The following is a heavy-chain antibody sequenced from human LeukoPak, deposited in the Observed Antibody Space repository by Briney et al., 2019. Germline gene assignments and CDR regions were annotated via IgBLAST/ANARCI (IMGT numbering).Heavy chain of an antibody. D-gene: IGHD1-1*01. CDR2: IYWDDDK. V-gene: IGHV2-5*02. J-gene: IGHJ5*02. Sequence: SGPTLVKPSQTLTLTCNFSGFSLTTYGVSVGWIRQPPGRALEWLALIYWDDDKRYSPSLENRLTVTKDTSKNQVVLTMTNMDPVDTATYYCAHMMVELELAWFDPWGQGTVVTVSS. CDR3: AHMMVELELAWFDP. CDR1: GFSLTTYGVS.